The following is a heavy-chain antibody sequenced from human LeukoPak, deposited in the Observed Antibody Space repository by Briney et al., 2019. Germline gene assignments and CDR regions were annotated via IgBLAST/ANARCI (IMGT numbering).Heavy chain of an antibody. D-gene: IGHD6-13*01. CDR1: GYTFTGYY. Sequence: ASVKVSCKDSGYTFTGYYMHWVRQAPGQGLEWMGWINPNSGGTNYAQKFQGRVTMTRDTSISTAYMELSRLRSDDTAVYYCAREPIAAAGSFDPWGQGTLVTVSS. CDR2: INPNSGGT. V-gene: IGHV1-2*02. J-gene: IGHJ5*02. CDR3: AREPIAAAGSFDP.